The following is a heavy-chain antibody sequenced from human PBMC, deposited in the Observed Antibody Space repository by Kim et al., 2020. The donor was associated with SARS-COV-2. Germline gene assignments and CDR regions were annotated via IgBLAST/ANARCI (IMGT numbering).Heavy chain of an antibody. J-gene: IGHJ4*02. Sequence: SETLSLTCTVSGGSVSSGSYYWSWIRQPPGKGLEWIGYIYYSGSTNYNPSLKSRVTISVDTSKNQFSLKLSSVTAADTAVYYCASDDWGLGFDYWGQGTLVTVSS. V-gene: IGHV4-61*01. D-gene: IGHD7-27*01. CDR2: IYYSGST. CDR1: GGSVSSGSYY. CDR3: ASDDWGLGFDY.